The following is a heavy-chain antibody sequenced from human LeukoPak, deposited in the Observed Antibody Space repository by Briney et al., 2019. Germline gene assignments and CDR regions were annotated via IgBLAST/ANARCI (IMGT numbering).Heavy chain of an antibody. Sequence: SETLSLTCTVSGGSIRSFYWSWIRQPPGKGLEWMGDIYYSGSTNYNPSLKSRVTISVDTSMKQFSLRLSSVTAADTAVYFCARMVTVATISFEYYFDYWGQGTLVTVSS. CDR3: ARMVTVATISFEYYFDY. V-gene: IGHV4-59*01. CDR1: GGSIRSFY. J-gene: IGHJ4*02. D-gene: IGHD5-12*01. CDR2: IYYSGST.